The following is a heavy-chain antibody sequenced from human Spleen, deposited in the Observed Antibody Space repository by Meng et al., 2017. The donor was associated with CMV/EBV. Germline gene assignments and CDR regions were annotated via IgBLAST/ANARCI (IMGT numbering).Heavy chain of an antibody. CDR2: IYWSDDK. V-gene: IGHV2-5*01. J-gene: IGHJ4*02. CDR1: GFSLSTSGVG. D-gene: IGHD6-13*01. CDR3: AHRRGIAGRDY. Sequence: TCTFSGFSLSTSGVGVGWIRQPPGKALEWLALIYWSDDKNYSPSLKSRLTITKDTSKNQVVLTMTNVDPVDTATYYCAHRRGIAGRDYWGQGTLVTVSS.